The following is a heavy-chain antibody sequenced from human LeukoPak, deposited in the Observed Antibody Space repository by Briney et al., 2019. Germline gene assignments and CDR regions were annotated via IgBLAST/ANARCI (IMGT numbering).Heavy chain of an antibody. V-gene: IGHV4-34*01. CDR1: GGSFSGYY. Sequence: PSETLSLTCAVYGGSFSGYYWSWIRQPPGKGLEWIGEINHSGSTNYNPSLKSRVTISVDTSKNQFSLKLSSVTAADTAVYYCARLMITFGGVIVIPKFQSSEITDYWGQGTLVTVSS. D-gene: IGHD3-16*02. J-gene: IGHJ4*02. CDR2: INHSGST. CDR3: ARLMITFGGVIVIPKFQSSEITDY.